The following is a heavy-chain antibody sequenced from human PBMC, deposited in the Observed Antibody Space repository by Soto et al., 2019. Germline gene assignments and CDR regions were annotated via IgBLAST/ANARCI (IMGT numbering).Heavy chain of an antibody. CDR2: ISSSGRTI. Sequence: QVQLVESGGDLVKPGGSLRLSCAASGFTSSDYYMSWIRQAPGKGLEGVSYISSSGRTIYYADSVKGRFTISRDNAKNSLTPQITSLTAEDTAVFFSARSFAMGGDGHTWGRGPLFTFSS. V-gene: IGHV3-11*01. CDR3: ARSFAMGGDGHT. CDR1: GFTSSDYY. D-gene: IGHD2-21*01. J-gene: IGHJ4*02.